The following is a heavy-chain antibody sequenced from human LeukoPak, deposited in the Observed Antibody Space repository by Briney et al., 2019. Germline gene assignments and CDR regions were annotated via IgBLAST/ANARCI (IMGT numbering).Heavy chain of an antibody. D-gene: IGHD3-22*01. CDR1: GFTCNSYS. CDR2: ISSSSSTI. J-gene: IGHJ4*02. CDR3: ARDELYYYDSSGYFSFDY. Sequence: PAGSLRLSSSASGFTCNSYSMNWLPQAPGKGLMWVFYISSSSSTIYYADSVKGRFTISRANAKNSLYLQMNSLRAEDTAVYYCARDELYYYDSSGYFSFDYWGQGTLVTVSS. V-gene: IGHV3-48*01.